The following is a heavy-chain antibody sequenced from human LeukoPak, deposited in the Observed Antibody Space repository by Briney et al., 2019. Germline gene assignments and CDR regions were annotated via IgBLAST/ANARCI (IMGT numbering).Heavy chain of an antibody. CDR3: AREGGSSGSYYMDV. D-gene: IGHD1-26*01. CDR2: ISGSGDNT. CDR1: GFTFSSHG. V-gene: IGHV3-23*01. Sequence: PGGSLRLSCAASGFTFSSHGMSWVRQAPGKGLEWVSTISGSGDNTYYADSVKGRFTISRDNSKNTLYLQMNSLRAEDTAVYYCAREGGSSGSYYMDVWGKGTTVTVSS. J-gene: IGHJ6*03.